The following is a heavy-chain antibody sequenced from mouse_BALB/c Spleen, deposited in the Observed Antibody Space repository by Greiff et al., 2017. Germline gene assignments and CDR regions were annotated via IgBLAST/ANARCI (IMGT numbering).Heavy chain of an antibody. V-gene: IGHV1-14*01. D-gene: IGHD4-1*01. J-gene: IGHJ4*01. CDR1: GYTFTSYV. Sequence: VQLQQSGPELVKPGASVKMSCKASGYTFTSYVMHWVKQKPGQGLEWIGYINPYNDGTKFNEKFKGKATLTSDKSSSTAYMELSSLTSEDSAVYYCARGGANWERYYAMDYWGQGTSVTVSS. CDR2: INPYNDGT. CDR3: ARGGANWERYYAMDY.